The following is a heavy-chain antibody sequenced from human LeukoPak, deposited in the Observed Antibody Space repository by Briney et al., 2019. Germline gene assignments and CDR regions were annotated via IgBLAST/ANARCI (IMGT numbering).Heavy chain of an antibody. Sequence: GGSLRLSCAASGFTFDDYGMSWVRQAPGKGLEWVSGINWNGGSTGYADSVKGRFTISRDNARNSLYLQMNSLRAEDTALYYCARDDYGYYYYMDVWGKGTTVTVSS. CDR1: GFTFDDYG. J-gene: IGHJ6*03. CDR3: ARDDYGYYYYMDV. CDR2: INWNGGST. D-gene: IGHD4-17*01. V-gene: IGHV3-20*04.